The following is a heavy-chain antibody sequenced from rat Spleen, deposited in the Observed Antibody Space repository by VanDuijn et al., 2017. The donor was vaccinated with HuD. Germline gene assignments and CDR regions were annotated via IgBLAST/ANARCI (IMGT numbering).Heavy chain of an antibody. CDR1: GHSITTSYR. V-gene: IGHV3-3*01. CDR2: VNSAGTT. J-gene: IGHJ4*01. Sequence: EVQFQESGPGLVKPSQSLSLTCSVTGHSITTSYRWNWIRKFPGNKLEWLGYVNSAGTTNYNPSLKSRISITRDTSKNQFFLQVNSVTTEDTATYYCAREGTGSGVMDAWGQGASVTVSS. D-gene: IGHD5-1*01. CDR3: AREGTGSGVMDA.